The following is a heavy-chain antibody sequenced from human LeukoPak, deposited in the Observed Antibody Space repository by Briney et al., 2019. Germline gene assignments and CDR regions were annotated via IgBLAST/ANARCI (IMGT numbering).Heavy chain of an antibody. V-gene: IGHV3-23*01. J-gene: IGHJ3*02. D-gene: IGHD6-13*01. CDR1: GFTFSSYA. CDR3: AKETRITAAGPNLRIDAFDI. Sequence: GGSLRLSCAASGFTFSSYAMSWVRQAPGKGLEWVSAISGSGGSTYYADSVEGRFTISRDNSKNTLYLQINSLRAEDTAVYYCAKETRITAAGPNLRIDAFDIWGQGTMVTVSS. CDR2: ISGSGGST.